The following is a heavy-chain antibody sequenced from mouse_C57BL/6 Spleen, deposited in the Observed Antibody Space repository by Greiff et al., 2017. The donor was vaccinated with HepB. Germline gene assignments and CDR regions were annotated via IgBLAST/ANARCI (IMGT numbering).Heavy chain of an antibody. Sequence: VQLQQSGAELVRPGASVTLSCKASGYTFTDYEMHWVKQTPVHGLEWIGAIDPETGGTAYNQKFKGKAILTADKSSSTAYMELRSLTSEDYAGYYWTRWGDEYDGGWYFDVWGTGTTVTVSS. J-gene: IGHJ1*03. CDR3: TRWGDEYDGGWYFDV. CDR1: GYTFTDYE. V-gene: IGHV1-15*01. CDR2: IDPETGGT. D-gene: IGHD2-4*01.